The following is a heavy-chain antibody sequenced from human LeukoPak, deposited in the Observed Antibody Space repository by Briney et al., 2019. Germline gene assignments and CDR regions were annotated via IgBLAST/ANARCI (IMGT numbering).Heavy chain of an antibody. Sequence: ASVKVSRKASGGTFSSYAISWVRQAPGQGLEWMGGIIPIFGTANYAQKFQGRVTITADKSTSTAYMELSSLRSEDTAVYYCARDRDMGIAVAEWYFDYWGQGTLVTVSS. CDR1: GGTFSSYA. D-gene: IGHD6-19*01. J-gene: IGHJ4*02. CDR2: IIPIFGTA. CDR3: ARDRDMGIAVAEWYFDY. V-gene: IGHV1-69*06.